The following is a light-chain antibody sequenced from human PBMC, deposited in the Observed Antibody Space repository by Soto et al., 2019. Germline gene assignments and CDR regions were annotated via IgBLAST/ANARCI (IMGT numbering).Light chain of an antibody. J-gene: IGKJ3*01. Sequence: ILLTQSPATLSVSPGERATFSCRASESVGRSLAWYQHKPGQAPRLLIFDASVTASGVPARFSGSGSGTQFTLTVSSLQSEDFAVYYCHQYKDWPPITFGPGTKVDNK. CDR1: ESVGRS. V-gene: IGKV3-15*01. CDR3: HQYKDWPPIT. CDR2: DAS.